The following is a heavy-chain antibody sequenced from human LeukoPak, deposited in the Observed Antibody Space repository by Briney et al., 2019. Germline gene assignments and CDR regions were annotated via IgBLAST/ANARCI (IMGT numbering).Heavy chain of an antibody. Sequence: SETLSLTCTVSGGSISSYYWSWIRQPPGKGLEWIGYIYYSGSTNYNPSLKSRVTISVDTSKNQFSLKLSSVTAADTAVYYCARRSSGWYHGFDPWGQGTLVTVSS. CDR1: GGSISSYY. D-gene: IGHD6-19*01. J-gene: IGHJ5*02. CDR2: IYYSGST. V-gene: IGHV4-59*08. CDR3: ARRSSGWYHGFDP.